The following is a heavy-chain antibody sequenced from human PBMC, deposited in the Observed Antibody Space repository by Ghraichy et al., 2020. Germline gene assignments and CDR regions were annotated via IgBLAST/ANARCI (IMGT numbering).Heavy chain of an antibody. CDR2: IYTSGST. CDR3: ARACGYSYGRSRNYYFDY. CDR1: GGSISSYY. J-gene: IGHJ4*02. D-gene: IGHD5-18*01. Sequence: ETLSLTCTVSGGSISSYYWSWIRQPPGKGLEWIGYIYTSGSTNYNPSLKSRVTISVDTSKNQFSLKLSSVTAADTAVYYCARACGYSYGRSRNYYFDYWGQGTLVTVSS. V-gene: IGHV4-4*09.